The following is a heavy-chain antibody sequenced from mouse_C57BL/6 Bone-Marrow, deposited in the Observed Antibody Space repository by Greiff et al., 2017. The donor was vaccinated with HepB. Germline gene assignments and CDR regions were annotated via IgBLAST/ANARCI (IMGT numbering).Heavy chain of an antibody. CDR3: ARWDYDYDLYYAMDY. D-gene: IGHD2-4*01. J-gene: IGHJ4*01. Sequence: EVKLVESGAELVKPGASVKLSCTASGFNIKDYYMHWVKQRTEQGLEWIGRIDPEDGETKYAPKFQGKATITADTSSNTAYLQLSSLTSEDTAVYYCARWDYDYDLYYAMDYWGQGTSVTVSS. CDR1: GFNIKDYY. CDR2: IDPEDGET. V-gene: IGHV14-2*01.